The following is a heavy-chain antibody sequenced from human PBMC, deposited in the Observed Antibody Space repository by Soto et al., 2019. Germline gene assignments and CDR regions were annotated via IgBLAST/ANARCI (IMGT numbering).Heavy chain of an antibody. Sequence: TCSISGDSVSSNSAAWNWIRQSPSRGLEWLGRTYYRSKWYNDYAVSVKSRITINPDTSKNQFSLQLNSVTPEDTAVYYCARWVTYYYDSSGPDYNWFDPWGQGTLVTVSS. CDR2: TYYRSKWYN. CDR1: GDSVSSNSAA. J-gene: IGHJ5*02. CDR3: ARWVTYYYDSSGPDYNWFDP. D-gene: IGHD3-22*01. V-gene: IGHV6-1*01.